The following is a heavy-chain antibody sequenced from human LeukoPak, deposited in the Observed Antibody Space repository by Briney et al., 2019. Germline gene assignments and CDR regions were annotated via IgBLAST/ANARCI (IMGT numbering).Heavy chain of an antibody. CDR2: ISYDGSNK. J-gene: IGHJ4*02. D-gene: IGHD6-6*01. V-gene: IGHV3-30*03. Sequence: GGSLRLSCAASGFTFSSYSMNWVRQAPGKGLEWVAVISYDGSNKYYADSVKGRFTISRDDSKSIAYLQMNSLKTEDTAVYYCTRGQLGVYWGQGTLVTVSS. CDR3: TRGQLGVY. CDR1: GFTFSSYS.